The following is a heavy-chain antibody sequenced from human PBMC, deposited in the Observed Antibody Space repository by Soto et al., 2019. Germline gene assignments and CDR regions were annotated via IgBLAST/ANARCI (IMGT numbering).Heavy chain of an antibody. J-gene: IGHJ4*02. CDR3: ARDGPTPYYYGSGTALDY. D-gene: IGHD3-10*01. V-gene: IGHV3-33*08. CDR1: GFTFSYYG. Sequence: GGSLRLSCAASGFTFSYYGMHWVRQAPGKGLEWVAVIWYDGSNKYYADSVKGRFTISRDNSKNTLYLQMNSLRAEDTAVYYCARDGPTPYYYGSGTALDYWGQGTLVTVSS. CDR2: IWYDGSNK.